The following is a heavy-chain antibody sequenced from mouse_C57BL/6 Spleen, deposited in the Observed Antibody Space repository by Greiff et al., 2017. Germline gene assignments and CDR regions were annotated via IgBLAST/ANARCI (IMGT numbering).Heavy chain of an antibody. CDR2: ISNGGGST. D-gene: IGHD2-1*01. J-gene: IGHJ4*01. V-gene: IGHV5-12*01. CDR3: ARQGIYYAHYYAMDY. Sequence: DVHLVESGGGLVQPGGSLKLSCAASGFTFSDYYMYWVRQTPEKRLEWVAYISNGGGSTYYPDTVKGRFTISRDNAKNTLYLQMSRLKSEDTAMYYCARQGIYYAHYYAMDYWGQGTSVTVSS. CDR1: GFTFSDYY.